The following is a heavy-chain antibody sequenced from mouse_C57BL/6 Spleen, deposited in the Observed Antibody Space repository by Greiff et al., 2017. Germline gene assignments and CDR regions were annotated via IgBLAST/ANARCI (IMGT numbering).Heavy chain of an antibody. J-gene: IGHJ1*03. CDR2: ISSGGDYI. Sequence: EVKLVESGEGLVKPGGSLKLSCAASGFTFSSYAMSWVRQTPEKRLEWVAYISSGGDYIYYADTVKGRFTISRDNARNTLYLQMRSLKSEDTAMYYCTKGLGWYFDFWGTGTTVTVSS. V-gene: IGHV5S21*01. CDR3: TKGLGWYFDF. D-gene: IGHD4-1*01. CDR1: GFTFSSYA.